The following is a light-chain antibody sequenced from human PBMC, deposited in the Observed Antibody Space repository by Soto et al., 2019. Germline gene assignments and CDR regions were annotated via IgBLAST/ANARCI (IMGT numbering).Light chain of an antibody. J-gene: IGKJ2*01. CDR2: KAS. CDR3: QQYNSYPYT. CDR1: QSISSW. Sequence: DIQMTQSPSTLSASVGDRVTITCRASQSISSWLAWYQQKPGKAPKLLIYKASSLESGVPSRFSGSGSGTEFTPTISSLQPDDLATYYCQQYNSYPYTFGQGTKLEIK. V-gene: IGKV1-5*03.